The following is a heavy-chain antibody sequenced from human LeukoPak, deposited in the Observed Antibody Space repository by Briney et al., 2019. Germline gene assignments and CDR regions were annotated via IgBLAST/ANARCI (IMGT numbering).Heavy chain of an antibody. V-gene: IGHV1-69*13. CDR3: ARGGESYDILTGHTP. J-gene: IGHJ5*02. CDR1: GGTFSSYA. Sequence: SVNVSCKASGGTFSSYAISWVRQAPGQGLEWMGGIIPIFGTANYAQKFQGRVTITADESTSTAYMELSSLRSEDTAVYYCARGGESYDILTGHTPWGQGTLVTVSS. D-gene: IGHD3-9*01. CDR2: IIPIFGTA.